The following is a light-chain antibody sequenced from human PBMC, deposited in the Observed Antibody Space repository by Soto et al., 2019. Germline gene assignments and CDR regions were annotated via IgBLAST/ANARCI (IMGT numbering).Light chain of an antibody. Sequence: ALTQPASVSGSPGQSITISCTGTSSDVGCYNYVSWYQQHPGKAPKLIISDVSNRPSGVSNRFSGSKSGNTASLTISGLQAEDEADYYCNSYTSSSTHVFGNGTKVTVL. CDR2: DVS. V-gene: IGLV2-14*03. CDR3: NSYTSSSTHV. CDR1: SSDVGCYNY. J-gene: IGLJ1*01.